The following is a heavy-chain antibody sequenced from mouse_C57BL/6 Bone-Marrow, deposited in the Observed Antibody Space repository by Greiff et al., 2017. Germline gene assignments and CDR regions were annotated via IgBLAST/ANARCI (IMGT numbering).Heavy chain of an antibody. D-gene: IGHD1-1*01. CDR3: TTVVAHWYFDV. J-gene: IGHJ1*03. Sequence: EVQLHQSGAELVRPGASVKLSCTASGFNIKDYYMHWVKQRPEQGLEWIGRIDPEDGDNEYAPKFKGKATMTADTSSNTAYLQLSSLTSEDTAVYYCTTVVAHWYFDVWGTGTTVTVSS. V-gene: IGHV14-1*01. CDR2: IDPEDGDN. CDR1: GFNIKDYY.